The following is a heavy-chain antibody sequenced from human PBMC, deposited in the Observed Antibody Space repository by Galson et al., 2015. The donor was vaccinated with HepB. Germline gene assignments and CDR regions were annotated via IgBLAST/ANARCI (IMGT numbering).Heavy chain of an antibody. J-gene: IGHJ4*02. D-gene: IGHD6-19*01. CDR2: IWKDGSNK. CDR1: EFIFSDYG. CDR3: AREDKNVAVAAFDS. Sequence: SLRLSCAASEFIFSDYGMHWVRQAPGKGLEWVALIWKDGSNKYYSDSVKGRFTISRENSQKTLYLQMNSLRAEDTAIYYCAREDKNVAVAAFDSWGQGTMVIVSS. V-gene: IGHV3-33*08.